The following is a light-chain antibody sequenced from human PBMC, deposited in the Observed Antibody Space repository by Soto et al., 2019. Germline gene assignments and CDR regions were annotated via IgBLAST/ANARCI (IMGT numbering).Light chain of an antibody. CDR3: QQYDNLPPKT. CDR1: QDISNY. J-gene: IGKJ1*01. Sequence: DIQMTQSPSSLSASVGDRATITCQASQDISNYLNWYQQKPGKAPKLLIYDASNLETGVPSRSSGSGSGTDFTFTISSLQPEDIATYYCQQYDNLPPKTFGQGTKVDNK. V-gene: IGKV1-33*01. CDR2: DAS.